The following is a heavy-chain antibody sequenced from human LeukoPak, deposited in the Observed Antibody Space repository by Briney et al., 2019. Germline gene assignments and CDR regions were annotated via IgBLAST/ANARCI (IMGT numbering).Heavy chain of an antibody. CDR2: MKPESGKT. J-gene: IGHJ4*01. CDR1: GYSFTDYY. V-gene: IGHV1-2*02. Sequence: ASVKVSCKASGYSFTDYYLHWVRQAPGQGLEWMGGMKPESGKTGTAQRFQGRVTLTRDTSTSTAYMEVTRLTSDDTAIYYCARDKNPTVFDYWGQGTLVTVSS. CDR3: ARDKNPTVFDY.